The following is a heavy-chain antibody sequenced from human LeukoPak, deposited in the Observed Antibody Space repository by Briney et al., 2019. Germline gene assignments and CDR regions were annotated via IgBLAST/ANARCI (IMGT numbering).Heavy chain of an antibody. D-gene: IGHD3-10*01. CDR2: ISAYNGNT. CDR3: ARDRWELVPDYYYYYMDV. J-gene: IGHJ6*03. V-gene: IGHV1-18*01. Sequence: GASVKVSCKASGYTFTSYGISWVRQAPGQRLEWMGWISAYNGNTNYAQKLQGRVTMTTDTSTSTAYMELRSLRSDDTAVYYCARDRWELVPDYYYYYMDVWGKGTTVTISS. CDR1: GYTFTSYG.